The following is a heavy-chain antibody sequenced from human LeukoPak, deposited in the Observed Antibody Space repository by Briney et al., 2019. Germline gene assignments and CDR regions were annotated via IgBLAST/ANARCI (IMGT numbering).Heavy chain of an antibody. CDR1: GFTFGRYW. D-gene: IGHD6-13*01. CDR3: ARDPGYSSFDY. Sequence: PGGSLRLSCGASGFTFGRYWMTWVRQTPAKGLEFVANIKEDGSVRNYVDSVQGRFTISRDNAKNSLYLHMNSLRAEDTAVYCCARDPGYSSFDYWGQGTLVTVSS. V-gene: IGHV3-7*01. J-gene: IGHJ4*02. CDR2: IKEDGSVR.